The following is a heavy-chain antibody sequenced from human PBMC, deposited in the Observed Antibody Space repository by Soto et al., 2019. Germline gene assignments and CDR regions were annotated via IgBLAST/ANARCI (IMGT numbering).Heavy chain of an antibody. J-gene: IGHJ4*02. CDR2: VRASGLNT. Sequence: GGSLRLSCAASGFTFSTYAMAWVRQAPGKGLEWVSGVRASGLNTDYADPVKGRFYISRDSSKNTVSLEMTSLRAEDTAVYYCAKGGRQWLVTSDFNYWGQGALVTVSS. CDR1: GFTFSTYA. CDR3: AKGGRQWLVTSDFNY. V-gene: IGHV3-23*01. D-gene: IGHD6-19*01.